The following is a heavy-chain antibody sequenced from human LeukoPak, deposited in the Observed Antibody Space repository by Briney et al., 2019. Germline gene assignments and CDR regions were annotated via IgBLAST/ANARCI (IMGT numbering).Heavy chain of an antibody. J-gene: IGHJ4*02. CDR2: IYYSGST. CDR3: AREANYFDY. CDR1: GGSISNSSYY. Sequence: SETLSLTCTVSGGSISNSSYYWGWIRQPPGKGLEWIGSIYYSGSTYYNPSLKSRVTISVDTSKNQFSLKLSSVTAADTAVYYCAREANYFDYWGQGTLVTVSS. V-gene: IGHV4-39*02.